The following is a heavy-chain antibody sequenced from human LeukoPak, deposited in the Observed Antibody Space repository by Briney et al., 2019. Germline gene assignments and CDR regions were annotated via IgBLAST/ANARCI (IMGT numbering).Heavy chain of an antibody. Sequence: GGSLRLSCAASGFTFSSYAMNWVRQAPGRGLEWVSDISGSGGSTYYADSVKGRFTISRDNSNNTLYLQMNSLRVEDTAVYYCAPDPNKWLRNYWGQGTLVTVSS. D-gene: IGHD5-12*01. J-gene: IGHJ4*02. CDR1: GFTFSSYA. CDR3: APDPNKWLRNY. CDR2: ISGSGGST. V-gene: IGHV3-23*01.